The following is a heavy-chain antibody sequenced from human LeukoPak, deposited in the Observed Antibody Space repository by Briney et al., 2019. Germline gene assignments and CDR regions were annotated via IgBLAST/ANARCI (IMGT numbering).Heavy chain of an antibody. CDR3: ARGRVSSGWYCDY. Sequence: GGSLRLSCAASGFTFSNYIMHWVRQASGKGLEYVSAISSNGGSTYYAKSVKGRFTISRDNSKNTLYLQMGSLRAEDMAVYYCARGRVSSGWYCDYWGQGSLVTISS. J-gene: IGHJ4*02. V-gene: IGHV3-64*01. CDR1: GFTFSNYI. D-gene: IGHD6-19*01. CDR2: ISSNGGST.